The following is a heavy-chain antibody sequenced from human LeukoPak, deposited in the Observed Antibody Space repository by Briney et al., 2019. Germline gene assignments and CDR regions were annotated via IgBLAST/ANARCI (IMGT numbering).Heavy chain of an antibody. CDR1: GGSISSSSYY. D-gene: IGHD3-22*01. CDR3: ASTYYYDSSGYYPNWFDP. J-gene: IGHJ5*02. V-gene: IGHV4-39*01. Sequence: SETLSLTCTVPGGSISSSSYYWGWLRQPPGKGLEWIGRIYYSGSTYYNPSLKSRVTISVDTSKNQFSLKLSSVTAADTAVYYCASTYYYDSSGYYPNWFDPWGQGTLVTVSS. CDR2: IYYSGST.